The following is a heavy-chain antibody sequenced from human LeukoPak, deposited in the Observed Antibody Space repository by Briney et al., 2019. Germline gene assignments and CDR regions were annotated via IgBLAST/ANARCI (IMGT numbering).Heavy chain of an antibody. V-gene: IGHV3-48*03. J-gene: IGHJ4*02. Sequence: GGSLRLSCAASGFTFSSYDMNWVRQAPGKGLEWVAFISSSGYPIYYADSVKGRFTISRDNAQRSLFLQMNSLRDVDTAVYYCAKGIVVLPAAMDYWGQGALVTVSS. CDR1: GFTFSSYD. CDR3: AKGIVVLPAAMDY. CDR2: ISSSGYPI. D-gene: IGHD2-2*01.